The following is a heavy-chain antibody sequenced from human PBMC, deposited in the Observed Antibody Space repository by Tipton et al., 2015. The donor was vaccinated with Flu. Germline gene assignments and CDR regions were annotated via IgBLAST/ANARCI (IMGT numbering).Heavy chain of an antibody. Sequence: TLSLTCAVSGGSISSSNWWSWVRQPPGKGLEWIGEIYPSGSTNYNPSLKSRVTISVDKSKNQFSLKLSSVTAADTAAYYCAGSGDTTGTRAVDYLGQGTLVTVSS. V-gene: IGHV4-4*02. CDR1: GGSISSSNW. D-gene: IGHD1-1*01. CDR3: AGSGDTTGTRAVDY. J-gene: IGHJ4*02. CDR2: IYPSGST.